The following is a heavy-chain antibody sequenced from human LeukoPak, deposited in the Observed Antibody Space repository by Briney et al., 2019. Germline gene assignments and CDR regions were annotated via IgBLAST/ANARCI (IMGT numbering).Heavy chain of an antibody. CDR2: IYYSGST. CDR3: ASSRTPKNNNYYYYGMDV. V-gene: IGHV4-39*07. Sequence: SETLSLTCTVSGGSISSSSYYWGWIRQPPGKGLEWIGSIYYSGSTYYNPSLKSRVTISVDTSKNQFSLKLSSVTAADTAVYYCASSRTPKNNNYYYYGMDVWGQGTTVTVSS. CDR1: GGSISSSSYY. J-gene: IGHJ6*02. D-gene: IGHD1-1*01.